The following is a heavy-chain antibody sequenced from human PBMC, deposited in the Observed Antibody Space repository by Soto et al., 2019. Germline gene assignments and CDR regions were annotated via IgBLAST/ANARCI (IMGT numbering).Heavy chain of an antibody. D-gene: IGHD1-26*01. Sequence: QVQVQESGPGLVKPSGTLSLTCGVSGASISSSNWWSWVRQPPGKRPEWIGEIYYSGRTNYNPSLKSRVTISIDKSMDQVSLRLTSVTAADTAVYYCASGDRESFAIDYWGHKSLVAVSS. CDR2: IYYSGRT. V-gene: IGHV4-4*02. CDR3: ASGDRESFAIDY. CDR1: GASISSSNW. J-gene: IGHJ4*01.